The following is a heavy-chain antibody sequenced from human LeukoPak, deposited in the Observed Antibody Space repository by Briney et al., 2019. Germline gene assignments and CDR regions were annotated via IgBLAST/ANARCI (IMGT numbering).Heavy chain of an antibody. D-gene: IGHD3-10*01. CDR3: ARDLMVRGVGGFDY. Sequence: GGSLRLSCAASGFTFSSSWMHWVRQAPGKGLVWVSSISSSSTYMYYADSVKGRFTISRDNAKNSLYLQMNSLRAEDTAVYYCARDLMVRGVGGFDYWGQGTLVTVSS. CDR1: GFTFSSSW. CDR2: ISSSSTYM. J-gene: IGHJ4*02. V-gene: IGHV3-21*01.